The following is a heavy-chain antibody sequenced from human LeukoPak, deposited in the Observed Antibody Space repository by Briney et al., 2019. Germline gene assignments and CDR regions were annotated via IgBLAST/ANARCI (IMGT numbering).Heavy chain of an antibody. J-gene: IGHJ3*02. D-gene: IGHD6-19*01. V-gene: IGHV4-38-2*02. CDR3: ARAYSSGLGAFDI. CDR2: IYHSGST. CDR1: GYSISSGYY. Sequence: SETLSLTCTVSGYSISSGYYWGWLRQPPGKGLEWIGSIYHSGSTYYNPSLKSRVTISVATSKNQFSLKLSSVTAADTAVYYCARAYSSGLGAFDIWGQGTMVTVSS.